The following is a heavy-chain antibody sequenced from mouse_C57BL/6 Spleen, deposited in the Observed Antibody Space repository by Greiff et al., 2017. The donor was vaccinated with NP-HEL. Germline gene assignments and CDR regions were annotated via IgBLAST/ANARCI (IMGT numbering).Heavy chain of an antibody. CDR3: AGGSSWFAY. V-gene: IGHV1-81*01. D-gene: IGHD1-1*01. CDR1: GYTFTSYG. CDR2: NYPRSGNT. Sequence: QVQLQQSGAELARPGASVKLSCKASGYTFTSYGISWVKQRTGQGLEWIGENYPRSGNTYYNEKFKGKATLTADKSSSTAYMELRSLTSEDSAVYFCAGGSSWFAYWGQGTLVTVSA. J-gene: IGHJ3*01.